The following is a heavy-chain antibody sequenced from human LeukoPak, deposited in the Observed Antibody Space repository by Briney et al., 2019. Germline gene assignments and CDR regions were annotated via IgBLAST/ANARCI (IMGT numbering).Heavy chain of an antibody. CDR3: ARRRVVVVAATVPSLKRYWYFDL. V-gene: IGHV4-61*02. CDR1: GGSISSGSYC. D-gene: IGHD2-15*01. J-gene: IGHJ2*01. CDR2: IYTSGST. Sequence: SETLSLTCTVSGGSISSGSYCWSWIRQPAGKGLEWIGRIYTSGSTNYNPSLKSRVTISVDTSKNQFSLKLRSVSAADTAVYYCARRRVVVVAATVPSLKRYWYFDLWGRGTLVTVSS.